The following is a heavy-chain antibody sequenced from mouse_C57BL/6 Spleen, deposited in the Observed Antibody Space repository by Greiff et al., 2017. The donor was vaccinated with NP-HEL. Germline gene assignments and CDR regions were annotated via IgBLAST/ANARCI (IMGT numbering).Heavy chain of an antibody. D-gene: IGHD2-4*01. CDR3: ARSQIDYEVGGYFDV. V-gene: IGHV1-54*01. CDR1: GYAFTNYL. CDR2: INPGSGGT. Sequence: VQLQQSGAELVRPGTSVKVSCKASGYAFTNYLIEWVKQRPGQGLEWIGVINPGSGGTNYNEKFKGKATLTADKSSSTAYMQLSSLTSEDSAVYFCARSQIDYEVGGYFDVWGTGTTVTVSS. J-gene: IGHJ1*03.